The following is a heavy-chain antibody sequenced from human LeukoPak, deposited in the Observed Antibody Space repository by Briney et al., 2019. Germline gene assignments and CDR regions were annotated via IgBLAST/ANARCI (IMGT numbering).Heavy chain of an antibody. CDR3: ARRSVPGRPGY. V-gene: IGHV3-66*04. CDR1: GFTVSDND. J-gene: IGHJ4*02. D-gene: IGHD6-6*01. Sequence: GGSLRLSCAASGFTVSDNDIKWVRQAPGKGLEWVSLIYADGTTHYADSVKGRFSISRDNSGNTVYLQMNSLRGEDTAVYYCARRSVPGRPGYWGQGTLVTVSS. CDR2: IYADGTT.